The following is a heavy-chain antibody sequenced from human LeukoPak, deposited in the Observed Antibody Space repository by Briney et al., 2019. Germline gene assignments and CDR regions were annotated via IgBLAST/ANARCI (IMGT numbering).Heavy chain of an antibody. CDR3: AKDHDYYASGPI. Sequence: GRSLRLSCAASGFTFSNYGMHWVRQAPGKGLEWVAAISYDGSNKYYADSVKGRFTISRDNSKNTLYLQMNSLRAEDTAVYYCAKDHDYYASGPIWGQGTMVTVSS. V-gene: IGHV3-30*18. CDR1: GFTFSNYG. D-gene: IGHD3-10*01. CDR2: ISYDGSNK. J-gene: IGHJ3*02.